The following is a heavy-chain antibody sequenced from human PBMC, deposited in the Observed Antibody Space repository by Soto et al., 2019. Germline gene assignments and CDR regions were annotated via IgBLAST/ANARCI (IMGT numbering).Heavy chain of an antibody. D-gene: IGHD6-6*01. CDR1: GFGFGGKT. CDR2: ISPDGSQI. V-gene: IGHV3-30*04. CDR3: AKGPTYSSSDTVDY. J-gene: IGHJ4*02. Sequence: GGSLRLSCAASGFGFGGKTMYWVRQTPGRGLEWVALISPDGSQIYYADSVKGRFTISRDNSKNTLYLQMNSLRAEDTAVYYCAKGPTYSSSDTVDYWGQGTLVTVSS.